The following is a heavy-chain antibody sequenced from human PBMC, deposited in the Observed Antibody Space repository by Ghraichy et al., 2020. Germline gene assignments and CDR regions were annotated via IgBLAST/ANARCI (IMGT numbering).Heavy chain of an antibody. CDR2: ISSSSTYI. J-gene: IGHJ6*02. CDR1: GFRFSDYT. CDR3: AKISGFYCSGGSCYSDTIDLYYDLKV. V-gene: IGHV3-21*01. D-gene: IGHD2-15*01. Sequence: GESLNISCAASGFRFSDYTMNWVRQPPGKGLEWVSSISSSSTYIYNADSVKGRFTVSRDNAKKSLYLQMNSLRAEDTAVYYCAKISGFYCSGGSCYSDTIDLYYDLKVWSQGTTVTVSS.